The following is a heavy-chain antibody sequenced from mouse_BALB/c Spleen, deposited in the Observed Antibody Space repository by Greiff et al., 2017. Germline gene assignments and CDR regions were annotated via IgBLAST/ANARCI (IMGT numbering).Heavy chain of an antibody. D-gene: IGHD1-2*01. CDR1: GYTFTSYW. CDR3: ARGSITTASSFAY. Sequence: VQLQQSGAELVRPGASVKLSCKASGYTFTSYWMNWVKQRPEQGLEWIGRIDPYDSETHYNQKFKDKAILTVDKSSSTAYMQLSSLTSEDSAVYYGARGSITTASSFAYWGQGTLVTVSA. J-gene: IGHJ3*01. V-gene: IGHV1-52*01. CDR2: IDPYDSET.